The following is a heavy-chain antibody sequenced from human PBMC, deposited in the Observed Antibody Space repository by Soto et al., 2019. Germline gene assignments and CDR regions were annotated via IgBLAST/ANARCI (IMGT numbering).Heavy chain of an antibody. Sequence: ASVKVSCKASGYTFSIFGISCVLQSPGQGLEWMGWISAYDGNTNYAQRLQGRVTLTTDTSTNTVYMELRSLTSDDTAVYFCARDDPRLSTINIDYWGQGTQVTVSS. CDR2: ISAYDGNT. V-gene: IGHV1-18*01. CDR1: GYTFSIFG. D-gene: IGHD4-4*01. J-gene: IGHJ4*02. CDR3: ARDDPRLSTINIDY.